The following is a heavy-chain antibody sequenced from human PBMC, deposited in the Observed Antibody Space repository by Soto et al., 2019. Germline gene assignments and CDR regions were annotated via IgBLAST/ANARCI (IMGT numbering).Heavy chain of an antibody. CDR2: IYWNDDK. V-gene: IGHV2-5*01. J-gene: IGHJ4*02. CDR1: GFSLSTSGMG. D-gene: IGHD5-12*01. Sequence: QITLKESGPTLVKPTQTLTLTCTFSGFSLSTSGMGVGWIRQPPGEALEWLALIYWNDDKRYSPSLRNRLTITKDTSKNQVVLTMTNMDPVDTGTYYCTHFSGYEQFEYWGQGTLVTVSS. CDR3: THFSGYEQFEY.